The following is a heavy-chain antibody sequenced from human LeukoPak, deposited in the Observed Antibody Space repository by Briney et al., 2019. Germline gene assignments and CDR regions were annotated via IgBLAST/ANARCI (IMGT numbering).Heavy chain of an antibody. D-gene: IGHD6-13*01. V-gene: IGHV3-64*01. CDR2: ISSNGGST. CDR3: ARDRARIAAAGAFDY. J-gene: IGHJ4*02. Sequence: PGGSLRLSCAASGFTFSSYAMHWVRQAPGKGLEYVSAISSNGGSTYYANSVKGRFTISRDNCKNTLYLQMSSLRAEDMAVYYSARDRARIAAAGAFDYWGQGTLVTVSS. CDR1: GFTFSSYA.